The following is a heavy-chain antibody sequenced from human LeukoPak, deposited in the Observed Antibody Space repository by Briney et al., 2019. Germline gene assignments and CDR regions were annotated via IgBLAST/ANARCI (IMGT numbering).Heavy chain of an antibody. V-gene: IGHV3-7*01. CDR2: IRQDGFEK. CDR1: GFTFYTYW. CDR3: ARAAPFDCSGASCSLFDY. D-gene: IGHD2-15*01. J-gene: IGHJ4*02. Sequence: GGSLRLSCAASGFTFYTYWMSWVRQAPGKGLEWVATIRQDGFEKFYVVSVKGRFTISRDNAENSLSLQMNSLRAEDTAVYYCARAAPFDCSGASCSLFDYWGQGTLVTVSS.